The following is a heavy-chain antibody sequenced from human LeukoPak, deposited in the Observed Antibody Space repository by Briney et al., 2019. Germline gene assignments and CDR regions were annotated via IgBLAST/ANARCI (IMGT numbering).Heavy chain of an antibody. J-gene: IGHJ4*02. V-gene: IGHV3-74*01. CDR3: ARDLRASDH. CDR1: GFTLSNYW. CDR2: TRPDGSFT. Sequence: SGGSLRLSCAASGFTLSNYWMYWVRQAPGQGLEWVSRTRPDGSFTTYADSVQGRFSISRDIAKNTLYLQMNTLRAEDTAVYYCARDLRASDHWGQGTLVTVSS.